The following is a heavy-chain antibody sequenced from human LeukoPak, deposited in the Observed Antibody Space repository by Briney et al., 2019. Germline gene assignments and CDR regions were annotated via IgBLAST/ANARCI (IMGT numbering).Heavy chain of an antibody. J-gene: IGHJ5*02. Sequence: GGSLRLSCAASGFTFSSYGMHWVRQAPGKGLERVAVISYDGSNKYYADSVKGRFTISRDNSKNTLYLQMNSLRAEDTAVYYCAKEMYSSSSWDWFDPWGQGTLVTVSS. CDR3: AKEMYSSSSWDWFDP. V-gene: IGHV3-30*18. D-gene: IGHD6-6*01. CDR2: ISYDGSNK. CDR1: GFTFSSYG.